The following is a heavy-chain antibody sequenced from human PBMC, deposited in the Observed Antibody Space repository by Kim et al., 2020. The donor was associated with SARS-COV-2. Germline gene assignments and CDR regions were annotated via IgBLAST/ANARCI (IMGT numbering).Heavy chain of an antibody. Sequence: GGSLRLSCAASGFTFSSYSMNWVRQAPGKGLEWVSSISSSSSYIYYADSVKGRFTISRDNAKNSLFLHMNSLRAEDTALYYCASSRGYYDRSGLGVFDY. CDR2: ISSSSSYI. D-gene: IGHD3-22*01. V-gene: IGHV3-21*01. CDR3: ASSRGYYDRSGLGVFDY. CDR1: GFTFSSYS. J-gene: IGHJ4*01.